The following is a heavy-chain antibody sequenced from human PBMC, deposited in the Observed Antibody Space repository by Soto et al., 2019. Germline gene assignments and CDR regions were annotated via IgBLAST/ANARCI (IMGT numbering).Heavy chain of an antibody. V-gene: IGHV1-69*12. J-gene: IGHJ5*02. Sequence: QVQLVQSGAEVKKPGSSVKVSCKASGGTFSNYAISWVRQAPGQGLEWVGGIIPIFGTTNFAQKFQGRVTITADASTTTAYMELSGLRSEATAVYYCARDGGRDGYFGTGLDPWGQGTLVTVSS. CDR2: IIPIFGTT. CDR1: GGTFSNYA. D-gene: IGHD5-12*01. CDR3: ARDGGRDGYFGTGLDP.